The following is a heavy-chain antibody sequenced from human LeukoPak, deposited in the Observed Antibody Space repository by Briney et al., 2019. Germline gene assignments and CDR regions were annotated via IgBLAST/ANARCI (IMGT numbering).Heavy chain of an antibody. V-gene: IGHV4-34*01. CDR2: INHSGST. Sequence: GSLRLSCAASGFTFSSYAMSWVRQPPGKGLEWIGEINHSGSTNYNPSLKSRVTISVDTSKNQFSLKLSSVTAADTAVYYCAGGRNGYSSSWYALGYWGQGTLVTVSS. J-gene: IGHJ4*02. CDR3: AGGRNGYSSSWYALGY. D-gene: IGHD6-13*01. CDR1: GFTFSSYA.